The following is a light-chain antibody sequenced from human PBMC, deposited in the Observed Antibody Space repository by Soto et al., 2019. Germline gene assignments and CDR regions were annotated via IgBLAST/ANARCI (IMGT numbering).Light chain of an antibody. CDR3: QQYDNLPPLT. CDR2: DAS. Sequence: DIQMTQSPSSLSASVGDRVTITCQASQDISNYLNWYQQKPGKAPKLLIYDASNLETGVSSRFSGSGSGTDFTFTISSLQPDDIATYYCQQYDNLPPLTFGGGTKVEIK. V-gene: IGKV1-33*01. CDR1: QDISNY. J-gene: IGKJ4*01.